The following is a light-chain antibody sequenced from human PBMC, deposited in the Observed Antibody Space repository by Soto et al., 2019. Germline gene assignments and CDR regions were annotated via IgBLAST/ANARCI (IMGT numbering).Light chain of an antibody. CDR3: QQYDSSPRT. CDR2: GAS. J-gene: IGKJ1*01. Sequence: EIVMTQSPATLSVSPVERATLSCRASQSVSSNLAWYQQKPGQAPRLLIYGASTRATGIPARFSGSGSGTDFTLTISRLEPEDFAVYYCQQYDSSPRTFGQGTKVDIK. CDR1: QSVSSN. V-gene: IGKV3-15*01.